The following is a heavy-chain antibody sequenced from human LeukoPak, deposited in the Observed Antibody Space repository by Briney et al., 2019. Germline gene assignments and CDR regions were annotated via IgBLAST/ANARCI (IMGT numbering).Heavy chain of an antibody. V-gene: IGHV3-23*01. CDR3: ARDPPVLRYFDWLPQRDAFDV. D-gene: IGHD3-9*01. Sequence: GGSLRLSCAASGFTFSRFALSWIRQAQGKGLECVSAIGTSSANTYYADSVKGRFTISRDNSQNTLYLQINNLRAEDTAVYYCARDPPVLRYFDWLPQRDAFDVWGQGTMVTVSS. CDR2: IGTSSANT. CDR1: GFTFSRFA. J-gene: IGHJ3*01.